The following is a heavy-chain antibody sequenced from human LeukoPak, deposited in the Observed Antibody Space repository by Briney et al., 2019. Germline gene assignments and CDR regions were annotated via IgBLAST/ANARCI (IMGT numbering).Heavy chain of an antibody. V-gene: IGHV4-39*01. D-gene: IGHD3-22*01. Sequence: SETLSLSCTVSGGSISSYSYYWGWIRQPPGKGLEWIGNINYSGSTNYTPSLKTRVTISVDTSRDQFSLKMSSVTAADTAVYYCVTIMYDSSGYSYFDLWGQGTLVTVSS. CDR3: VTIMYDSSGYSYFDL. CDR2: INYSGST. CDR1: GGSISSYSYY. J-gene: IGHJ4*02.